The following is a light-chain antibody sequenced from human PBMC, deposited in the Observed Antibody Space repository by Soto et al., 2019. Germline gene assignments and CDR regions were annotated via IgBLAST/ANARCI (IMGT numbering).Light chain of an antibody. CDR3: QQYGSSPLT. J-gene: IGKJ4*01. CDR2: GAS. V-gene: IGKV3-20*01. CDR1: QSVSSSY. Sequence: EIVLTQSPGTLSLSPGERATLSCRASQSVSSSYLAWYQQKPGQAPRLLIYGASSRATGIPDRFSGSGSGTDFTLTISTLEPEDFPVYDCQQYGSSPLTFGGGTKVEIK.